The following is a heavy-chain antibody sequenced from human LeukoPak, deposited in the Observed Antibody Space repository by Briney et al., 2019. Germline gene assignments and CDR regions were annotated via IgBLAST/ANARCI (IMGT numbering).Heavy chain of an antibody. CDR1: GYTFSAYY. J-gene: IGHJ3*02. CDR2: TTHNSGDT. Sequence: GASVKVSCKASGYTFSAYYIHWLRQAPGQGLVWMGWTTHNSGDTNFAQKLQGRVIMTRDTSTTTAYMELNSLTYYDTALYYCARGSLTGVDGVVPKAFVIWGQGTMVTVSS. V-gene: IGHV1-2*02. D-gene: IGHD3-3*01. CDR3: ARGSLTGVDGVVPKAFVI.